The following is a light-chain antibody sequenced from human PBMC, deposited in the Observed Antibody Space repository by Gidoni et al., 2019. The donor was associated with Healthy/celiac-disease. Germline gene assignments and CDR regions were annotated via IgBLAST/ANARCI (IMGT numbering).Light chain of an antibody. CDR2: WAS. V-gene: IGKV4-1*01. CDR3: QQYYSTPPT. CDR1: QSVLYSSNNKNY. J-gene: IGKJ1*01. Sequence: DIVMTQSPASLALSLGARATTNCKSSQSVLYSSNNKNYLAWYQQKPGQSPKLLIHWASTRESGVPDRFSGSGSGTDFTLSISSLQAEDVADYYCQQYYSTPPTFGQGTKVEIK.